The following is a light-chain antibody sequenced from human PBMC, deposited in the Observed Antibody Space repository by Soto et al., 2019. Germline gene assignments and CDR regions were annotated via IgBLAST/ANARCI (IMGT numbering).Light chain of an antibody. CDR3: AAWDDSLSGVV. CDR2: RND. Sequence: QSVLTQPPSASGTPGQRVTISCSGSISNLGSNFVFWYQQLPGAAPKLLISRNDQRPSGVPDRFSGSKSGTSVSLAISGLRSEDEADYHCAAWDDSLSGVVFGGGTKLTVL. J-gene: IGLJ3*02. V-gene: IGLV1-47*01. CDR1: ISNLGSNF.